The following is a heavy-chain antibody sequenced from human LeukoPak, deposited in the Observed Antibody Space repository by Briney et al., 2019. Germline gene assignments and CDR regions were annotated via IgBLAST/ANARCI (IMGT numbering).Heavy chain of an antibody. J-gene: IGHJ4*02. Sequence: KASETLSLTCTVSGGSISSYYWSWLRQPPGKGLEWIGYIYYSGSTNYNPSLKSRVTISVYTSKTQFSLKLSSVTAANTAVYYCARVRGGDSSDYWGQGTLVTVSS. CDR1: GGSISSYY. CDR3: ARVRGGDSSDY. CDR2: IYYSGST. V-gene: IGHV4-59*01. D-gene: IGHD4-17*01.